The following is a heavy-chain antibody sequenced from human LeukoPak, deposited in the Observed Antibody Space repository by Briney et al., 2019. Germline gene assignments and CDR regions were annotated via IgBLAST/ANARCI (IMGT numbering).Heavy chain of an antibody. CDR2: INPNSGGT. CDR1: GYTFTVYY. CDR3: ARALRFLEWQFDY. Sequence: ASVKVSCKASGYTFTVYYMHWVRQAPGQGLEWMGWINPNSGGTNYAQKFQGRVTMTRDTSISTAYMELSRLRSDDTAVYYCARALRFLEWQFDYWGQGTLVTVSS. D-gene: IGHD3-3*01. J-gene: IGHJ4*02. V-gene: IGHV1-2*02.